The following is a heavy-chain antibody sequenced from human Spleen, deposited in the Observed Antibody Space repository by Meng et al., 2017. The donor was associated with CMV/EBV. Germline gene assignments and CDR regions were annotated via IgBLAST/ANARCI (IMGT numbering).Heavy chain of an antibody. Sequence: GESLKISCAASGFTFSSYAMSWVRQAPGKGLEWVSAISGSGGSTDYADSVKGRFTISRDNSKNTLYLQMNSLRSEDMALYYCVRDPGFDYWGQGTLVTVSS. CDR3: VRDPGFDY. D-gene: IGHD3-10*01. J-gene: IGHJ4*02. CDR1: GFTFSSYA. CDR2: ISGSGGST. V-gene: IGHV3-23*01.